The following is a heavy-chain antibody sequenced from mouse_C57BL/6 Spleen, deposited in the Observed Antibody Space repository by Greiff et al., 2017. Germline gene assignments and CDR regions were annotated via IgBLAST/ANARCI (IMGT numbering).Heavy chain of an antibody. D-gene: IGHD2-4*01. V-gene: IGHV14-3*01. J-gene: IGHJ3*01. Sequence: VQLKESVAELVRPGASVKLSCTASGFNIKNTYMHWVKQRPEQGLEWIGRIDPANGNTKYAPKFQGKATITADTSSNTAYLQLSSLTSEDTAIYYCAREELRYYEGTWCAYWGQGTLVTVSA. CDR2: IDPANGNT. CDR1: GFNIKNTY. CDR3: AREELRYYEGTWCAY.